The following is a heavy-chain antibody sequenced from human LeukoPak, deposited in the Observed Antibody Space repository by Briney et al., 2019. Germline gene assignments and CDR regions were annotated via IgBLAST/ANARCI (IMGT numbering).Heavy chain of an antibody. CDR3: ASFESVRSYSAFDI. CDR2: IYTSGST. J-gene: IGHJ3*02. CDR1: GGSISSYY. D-gene: IGHD1-26*01. Sequence: SETLSFTCTVSGGSISSYYWSWIRQPAGKGLEWIGRIYTSGSTNYNPSLKSRVTMSVDTSKNQFSLKLSSVTAADTAVYYCASFESVRSYSAFDIWGQGTMVTVSS. V-gene: IGHV4-4*07.